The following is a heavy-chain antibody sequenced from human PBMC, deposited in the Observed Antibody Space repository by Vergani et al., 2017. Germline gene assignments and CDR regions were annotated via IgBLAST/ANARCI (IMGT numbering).Heavy chain of an antibody. Sequence: QVQLQESGPGLVKPSETLSLTCTVSGGSITNNFWSWIRRPSGKGLEWIGYIHHSGATNSKSSLRSRVSISIDTSKSSFSLRLSSVTTADTAMYYCARDTFHFDSENYDDVFDSWGPGILVTVSS. D-gene: IGHD3-9*01. V-gene: IGHV4-59*01. CDR1: GGSITNNF. J-gene: IGHJ4*02. CDR2: IHHSGAT. CDR3: ARDTFHFDSENYDDVFDS.